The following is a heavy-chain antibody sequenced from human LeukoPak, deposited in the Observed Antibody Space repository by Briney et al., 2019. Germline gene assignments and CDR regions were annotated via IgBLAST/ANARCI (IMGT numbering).Heavy chain of an antibody. Sequence: SETLSLTCAVSGGSISSSNWWSWVRQPPGKGLEWIGEIYHSGSTNYNPSLKGRVTISVDKSKNQFSLKLSSVTAADTAVYYCARDHPRRGYSYGYNYYYGMDVWGQGTTVTVSS. CDR3: ARDHPRRGYSYGYNYYYGMDV. D-gene: IGHD5-18*01. CDR1: GGSISSSNW. V-gene: IGHV4-4*02. CDR2: IYHSGST. J-gene: IGHJ6*02.